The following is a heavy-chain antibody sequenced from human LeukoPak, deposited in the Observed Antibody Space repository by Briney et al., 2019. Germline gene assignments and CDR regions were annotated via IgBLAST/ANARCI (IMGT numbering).Heavy chain of an antibody. CDR2: IIPNSGGT. D-gene: IGHD3-3*01. J-gene: IGHJ6*03. CDR3: ARDHYDFWSGPRTNYYYYYMDV. CDR1: GGTFSSYA. V-gene: IGHV1-2*02. Sequence: ASVKVSCKASGGTFSSYAISWVRQAPGQGLEWMGGIIPNSGGTNYAQKFQGRVTMTRDTSISTAYMELSRLRSDDTAVYYCARDHYDFWSGPRTNYYYYYMDVWGKGTTVTVSS.